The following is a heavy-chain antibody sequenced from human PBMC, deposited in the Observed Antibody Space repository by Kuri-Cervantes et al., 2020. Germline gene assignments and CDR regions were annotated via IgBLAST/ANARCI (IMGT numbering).Heavy chain of an antibody. CDR3: ARKGGHELREPYYYGMDV. CDR1: GDSVSSNSAA. V-gene: IGHV6-1*01. Sequence: SETLSLTCAISGDSVSSNSAAWNWIRQSPSRGLEWLGRTYYRSKWYNDYAVSVKSRITINPDTSKNQFSLQLNSVTPEDTAVYYCARKGGHELREPYYYGMDVWGQGTTVTVSS. J-gene: IGHJ6*02. D-gene: IGHD1-14*01. CDR2: TYYRSKWYN.